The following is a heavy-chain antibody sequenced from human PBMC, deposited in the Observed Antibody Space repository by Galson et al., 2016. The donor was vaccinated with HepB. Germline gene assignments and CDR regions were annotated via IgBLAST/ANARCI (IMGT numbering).Heavy chain of an antibody. CDR1: GFTFSDYY. Sequence: SLRLSCAASGFTFSDYYMSWIRQPPGKGLEWVSYISSTGSYTNYADSVKGRFTISRDNAKNSLYLQMNSLRAEDTAVYYCARDGVREGESREPSFDYWGQGTLVTVAS. V-gene: IGHV3-11*06. J-gene: IGHJ4*02. CDR3: ARDGVREGESREPSFDY. CDR2: ISSTGSYT. D-gene: IGHD1-14*01.